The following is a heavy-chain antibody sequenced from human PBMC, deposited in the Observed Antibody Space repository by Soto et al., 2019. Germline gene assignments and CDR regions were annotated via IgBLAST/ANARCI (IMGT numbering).Heavy chain of an antibody. Sequence: QVQLVQTGAEVKRPGSSVNVSCTASRGTFSNYAILWVRQAPGQGLEWMGGIVPIHDTTDYAQKFQGRVTITADEPSSTAYMELRSLRSDDTAVYYCAADYDGLLSWGQGTLVTVSS. J-gene: IGHJ5*02. CDR1: RGTFSNYA. CDR2: IVPIHDTT. V-gene: IGHV1-69*01. D-gene: IGHD3-3*01. CDR3: AADYDGLLS.